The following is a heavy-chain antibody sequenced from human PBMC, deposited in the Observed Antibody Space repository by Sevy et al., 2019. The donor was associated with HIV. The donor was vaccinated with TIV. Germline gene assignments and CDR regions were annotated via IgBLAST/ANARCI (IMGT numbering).Heavy chain of an antibody. D-gene: IGHD6-19*01. V-gene: IGHV3-30*18. CDR3: AKGGIAVAGYYYYGMDV. J-gene: IGHJ6*02. CDR2: ISYDGSNK. Sequence: GGSLRLSCAASGFTFSSYDMHWVRQAPGKGLEWVAAISYDGSNKYYADSVKGRFTISRDNSKNTLYLQMNSLRAEDTAVYYCAKGGIAVAGYYYYGMDVWGQGTTVTVSS. CDR1: GFTFSSYD.